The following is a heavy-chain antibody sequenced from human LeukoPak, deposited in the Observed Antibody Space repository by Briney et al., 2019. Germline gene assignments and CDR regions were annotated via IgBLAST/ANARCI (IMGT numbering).Heavy chain of an antibody. Sequence: SETLSLTCAVYGGSFSGYYWSWIRQPPGKGLEWIGEINHSGSTNYNPSLKSRVTISVDTSKNQFSLKLSSVTAADTAVYYCARESSSGWYDAFDIWGQGTMVTVSS. V-gene: IGHV4-34*01. CDR3: ARESSSGWYDAFDI. D-gene: IGHD6-19*01. CDR2: INHSGST. J-gene: IGHJ3*02. CDR1: GGSFSGYY.